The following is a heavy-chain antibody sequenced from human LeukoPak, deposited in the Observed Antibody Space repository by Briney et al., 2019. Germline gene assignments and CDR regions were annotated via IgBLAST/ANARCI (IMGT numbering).Heavy chain of an antibody. Sequence: GGSLRLSCAASGFTVSRNYMSWVRQAPGRGLEWVSVIYSGGSTYYADSVKGRFTISRENSKNTLYLQMNSLRAEDTAVYYCARGFDDSSGSVDYWGQGTLVTVSS. CDR2: IYSGGST. D-gene: IGHD3-22*01. J-gene: IGHJ4*02. CDR3: ARGFDDSSGSVDY. CDR1: GFTVSRNY. V-gene: IGHV3-66*01.